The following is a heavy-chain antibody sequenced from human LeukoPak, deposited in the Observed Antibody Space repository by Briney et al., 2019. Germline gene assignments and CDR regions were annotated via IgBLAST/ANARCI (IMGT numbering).Heavy chain of an antibody. J-gene: IGHJ6*03. CDR1: GFTFSNYW. D-gene: IGHD3-10*01. Sequence: GGSLRLSCAASGFTFSNYWMSWVRQAPGKGLEWVANIKQDGSEKYYVDSVKGRFTISRDNAKNSLYLQMNSLRAEDTAVYYCARDKSKSMGRGVIIEDHSYYYMDVWGKGTTVTISS. CDR3: ARDKSKSMGRGVIIEDHSYYYMDV. CDR2: IKQDGSEK. V-gene: IGHV3-7*01.